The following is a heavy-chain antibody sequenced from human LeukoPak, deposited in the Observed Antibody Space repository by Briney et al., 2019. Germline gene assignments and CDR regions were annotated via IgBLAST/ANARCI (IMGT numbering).Heavy chain of an antibody. Sequence: SQTLSLTCTVSGGSISSGGYFWTWIRQHPGKGLEWIGHIYYTGSTYYNPSLKSRVTISVDTSKNQFSLKLNSVTAADTAVYYCARGPPNTDTYCDTTSCHNWVDPWGQGTLVTVSS. V-gene: IGHV4-31*03. J-gene: IGHJ5*02. CDR2: IYYTGST. D-gene: IGHD2-2*01. CDR3: ARGPPNTDTYCDTTSCHNWVDP. CDR1: GGSISSGGYF.